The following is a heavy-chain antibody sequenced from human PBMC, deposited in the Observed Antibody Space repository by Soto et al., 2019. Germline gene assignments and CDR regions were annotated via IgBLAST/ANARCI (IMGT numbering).Heavy chain of an antibody. J-gene: IGHJ4*02. CDR2: IDESGDS. CDR1: GGPIRSSSHY. D-gene: IGHD1-1*01. CDR3: AREGGYVDY. V-gene: IGHV4-39*02. Sequence: PSDTLSLTCTVSGGPIRSSSHYWGWIRQSPGTGLEWIGSIDESGDSYYNPSLKSRVTILVDTSKNQFSLKLMSVTGADSAIYYCAREGGYVDYWGQGTLVTVSS.